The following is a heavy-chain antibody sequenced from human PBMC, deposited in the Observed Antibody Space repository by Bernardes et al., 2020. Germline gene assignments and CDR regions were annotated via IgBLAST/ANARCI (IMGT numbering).Heavy chain of an antibody. D-gene: IGHD2-2*01. V-gene: IGHV3-33*01. CDR3: ARGAEFCSSTSCYFWFDP. CDR2: IWYDGSNK. Sequence: GGSLRLSCAASGFTFSSYGMHWVRQAPGKGLEWVAVIWYDGSNKYYADSVKGRFTISRDNSKNTLYLQMNSLRSDDTAVYYCARGAEFCSSTSCYFWFDPWGQGTLVTVSS. J-gene: IGHJ5*02. CDR1: GFTFSSYG.